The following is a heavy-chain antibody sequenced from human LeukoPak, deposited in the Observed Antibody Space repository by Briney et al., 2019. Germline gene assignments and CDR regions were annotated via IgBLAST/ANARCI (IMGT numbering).Heavy chain of an antibody. V-gene: IGHV3-23*01. D-gene: IGHD5-18*01. CDR3: ASRNLWLQYYFDY. CDR1: GFTFGGYG. J-gene: IGHJ4*02. CDR2: ISGSGGST. Sequence: GGSLRLSCAASGFTFGGYGMSWVRQAPGKGLKWVSAISGSGGSTYYADSVKGRFTISRDNSKNTLYLQMNSLRAEDTAVYYCASRNLWLQYYFDYWGQGTLVTVSS.